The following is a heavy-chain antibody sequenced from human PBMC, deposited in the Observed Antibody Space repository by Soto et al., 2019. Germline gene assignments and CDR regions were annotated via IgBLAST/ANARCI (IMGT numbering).Heavy chain of an antibody. J-gene: IGHJ4*02. CDR3: TRDYYVSSGYYPNFDY. D-gene: IGHD3-22*01. CDR2: INAGDGNT. CDR1: GYTFTYYT. V-gene: IGHV1-3*01. Sequence: ASVKVSCKASGYTFTYYTMHWVRQAPGQSLEWMGWINAGDGNTKYSPNFQGRITITRGTSASTVYMELSSLRSEDTAVYFCTRDYYVSSGYYPNFDYCGQGILVTVFS.